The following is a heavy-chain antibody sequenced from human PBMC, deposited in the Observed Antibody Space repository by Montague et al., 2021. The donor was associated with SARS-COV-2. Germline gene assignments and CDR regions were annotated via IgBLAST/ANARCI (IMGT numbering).Heavy chain of an antibody. D-gene: IGHD2-8*02. J-gene: IGHJ2*01. CDR3: ARGAPTFSIILVVMTGAGWYFDL. Sequence: SETLSLTCAVYGGSFSDYYWSWLRQPPGKGLEWIGEINYSGSTNYNPSLRSRVTISIDTSKNQFSLKLSAVTAADTAVYYCARGAPTFSIILVVMTGAGWYFDLWGRGTLVTVSS. CDR2: INYSGST. V-gene: IGHV4-34*01. CDR1: GGSFSDYY.